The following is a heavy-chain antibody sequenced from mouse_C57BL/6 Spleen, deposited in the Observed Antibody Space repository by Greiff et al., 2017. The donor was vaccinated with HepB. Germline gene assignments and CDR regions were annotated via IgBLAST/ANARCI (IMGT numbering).Heavy chain of an antibody. CDR3: ARRETYYSIAWFAY. J-gene: IGHJ3*01. CDR2: IYPGDGDT. Sequence: VQLQQSGPELVKPGASVKISCKASGYAFSSSWMNWVKQRPGKGLEWIGRIYPGDGDTNYNGKFKGKATLTADKSSSTAYMQLSSLTSEDSAVYYCARRETYYSIAWFAYWGQGTLVTVSA. CDR1: GYAFSSSW. D-gene: IGHD2-5*01. V-gene: IGHV1-82*01.